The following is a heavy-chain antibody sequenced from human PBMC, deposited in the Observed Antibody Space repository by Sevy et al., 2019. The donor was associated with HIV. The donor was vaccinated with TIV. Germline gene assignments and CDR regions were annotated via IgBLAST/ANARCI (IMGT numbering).Heavy chain of an antibody. CDR2: IGGSGTST. J-gene: IGHJ2*01. Sequence: GGSLRLSCEASGFTFSCCAMTWVRQTPGKGLEWVSTIGGSGTSTFYADSVGGRFIISRDNSKNTLFLQMNSLRAEDTAVYFCAKRGNYDSRYWYFDLWGRGTLVTVSS. CDR3: AKRGNYDSRYWYFDL. CDR1: GFTFSCCA. D-gene: IGHD3-22*01. V-gene: IGHV3-23*01.